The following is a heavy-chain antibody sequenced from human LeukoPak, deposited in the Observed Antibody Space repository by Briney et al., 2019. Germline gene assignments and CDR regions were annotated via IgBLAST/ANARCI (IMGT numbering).Heavy chain of an antibody. J-gene: IGHJ4*02. V-gene: IGHV4-39*07. CDR3: AREGPGGGWYEVVRY. D-gene: IGHD6-19*01. CDR1: GGSISSSSYY. Sequence: PSETLSLTCTVSGGSISSSSYYWGWIRQPPGKGLEWIGSIYYSGSTYYNPSLKSRVTISVDTSKNQFSLKLSSVTAADTAVYYCAREGPGGGWYEVVRYWGQGTLVTVSS. CDR2: IYYSGST.